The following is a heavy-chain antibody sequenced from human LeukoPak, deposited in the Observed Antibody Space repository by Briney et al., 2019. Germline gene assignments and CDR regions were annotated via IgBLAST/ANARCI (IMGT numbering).Heavy chain of an antibody. CDR1: GFTLSNYW. J-gene: IGHJ4*02. CDR2: ISISGDTT. CDR3: AKDRRGGYYDFHY. Sequence: GGSLRLSCVASGFTLSNYWMHWVRQAPGKGLEWVSSISISGDTTYYADSVKGRFTISRDNSKNTLYLQMNSLRAEDTAVYYCAKDRRGGYYDFHYWGQGTLVTVSS. V-gene: IGHV3-23*01. D-gene: IGHD2-21*02.